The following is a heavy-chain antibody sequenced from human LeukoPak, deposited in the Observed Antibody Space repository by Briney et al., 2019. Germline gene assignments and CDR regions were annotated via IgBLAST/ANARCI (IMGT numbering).Heavy chain of an antibody. J-gene: IGHJ6*03. D-gene: IGHD6-19*01. CDR3: ARDQPPLQWLASSYYYYYMDV. CDR1: GYTFTSYG. CDR2: ISAYNGNT. Sequence: ASVKVSCKASGYTFTSYGISWVRQAPGQGLEWMGWISAYNGNTNYAQKLQGRVTMTTDTSTSTAYMELRSLRSDDTAVYYCARDQPPLQWLASSYYYYYMDVWGKGTTVTVSS. V-gene: IGHV1-18*01.